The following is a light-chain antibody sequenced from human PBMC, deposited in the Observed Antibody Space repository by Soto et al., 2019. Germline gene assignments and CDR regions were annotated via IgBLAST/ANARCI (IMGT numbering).Light chain of an antibody. Sequence: QSALTQPRSVSGSPGQSVTISCTGTSSDVGGYNYVSWYQQHPGKAPKLMIYDVSKRPSGVPDRFSGSKSGNTASLTISGLQAEDEAAYYCCSYAGSSAVFGGGTQLTVL. J-gene: IGLJ7*01. CDR3: CSYAGSSAV. V-gene: IGLV2-11*01. CDR2: DVS. CDR1: SSDVGGYNY.